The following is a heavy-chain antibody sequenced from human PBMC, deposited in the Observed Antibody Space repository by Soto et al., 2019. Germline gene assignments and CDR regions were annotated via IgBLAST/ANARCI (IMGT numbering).Heavy chain of an antibody. CDR3: ARDDEYSGNGMDG. Sequence: QVQLVESGGGVVQPGRSLRLSCAASEFTFSNYGMHWVRQAPGKGLEWVAVILNDGSNRYHADSVKDRFTISRDNSKNTLYLQMNSLRAEDTAVYYCARDDEYSGNGMDGGGQGTTVTVS. D-gene: IGHD3-10*01. J-gene: IGHJ6*02. CDR2: ILNDGSNR. V-gene: IGHV3-33*01. CDR1: EFTFSNYG.